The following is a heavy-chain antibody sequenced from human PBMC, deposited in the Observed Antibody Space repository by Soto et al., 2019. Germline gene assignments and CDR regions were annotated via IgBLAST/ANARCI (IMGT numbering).Heavy chain of an antibody. D-gene: IGHD2-2*02. V-gene: IGHV3-9*01. CDR2: ISWNSGSI. CDR1: GFTFDDYA. J-gene: IGHJ3*02. Sequence: EVQLVESGGGLVQPGRSLRLSCAASGFTFDDYAMHWVRQAPGKGLEWVSGISWNSGSIGYADSVKGRFTISRDNAKNSLYLQMNSLRAEDTALYYCAKDIALDNTPDAFDIWGQGTMVTVSS. CDR3: AKDIALDNTPDAFDI.